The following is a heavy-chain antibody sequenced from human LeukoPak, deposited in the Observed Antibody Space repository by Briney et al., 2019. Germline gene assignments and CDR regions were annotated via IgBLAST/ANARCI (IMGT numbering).Heavy chain of an antibody. J-gene: IGHJ4*02. Sequence: SETLSLTCTVSGGSISSGGYSWSWIRQPPGKGLEWIGYIYYSGTTYYSPSLKSRISIAVDTSKNQFSLRLSSVTAADTAVYYCAREGEMATITDWGQGTLVTVSS. V-gene: IGHV4-30-4*07. CDR2: IYYSGTT. CDR1: GGSISSGGYS. D-gene: IGHD5-24*01. CDR3: AREGEMATITD.